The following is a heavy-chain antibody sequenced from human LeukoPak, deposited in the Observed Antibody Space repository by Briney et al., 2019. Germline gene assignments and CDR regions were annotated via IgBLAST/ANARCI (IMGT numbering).Heavy chain of an antibody. Sequence: GGSRRLSCAASGFTFSSYSMNWVRQAPGKGLEWVSSISSSSSYIYYADSVKGRFTISRDNAKNSLYLQMNSLRAEDTAVYYCARDLPSIAARFGLFDYWGQGTLVTVSS. CDR2: ISSSSSYI. V-gene: IGHV3-21*01. D-gene: IGHD6-6*01. J-gene: IGHJ4*02. CDR1: GFTFSSYS. CDR3: ARDLPSIAARFGLFDY.